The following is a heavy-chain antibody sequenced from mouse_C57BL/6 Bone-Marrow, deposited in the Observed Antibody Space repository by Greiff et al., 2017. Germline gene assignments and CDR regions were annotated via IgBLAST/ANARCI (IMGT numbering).Heavy chain of an antibody. CDR3: AKNSPLAY. V-gene: IGHV5-6*01. D-gene: IGHD5-1-1*01. CDR2: ISSGGSCT. J-gene: IGHJ3*01. Sequence: EVMLVESGGDLVKPGGSLKLSCAASGFTFSSYGMSWVRQTPDKSLEWVANISSGGSCTYYPDSVKGRFTISRDNAKNTLYLQLSSLKSEDTAMYYCAKNSPLAYWGQGTLVTVSA. CDR1: GFTFSSYG.